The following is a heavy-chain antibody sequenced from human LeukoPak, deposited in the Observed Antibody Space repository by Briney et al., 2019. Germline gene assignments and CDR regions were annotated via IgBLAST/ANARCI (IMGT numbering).Heavy chain of an antibody. V-gene: IGHV4-39*01. CDR3: ARHPRRSLGVTTSGPYYYAMDV. D-gene: IGHD2-21*02. J-gene: IGHJ6*02. CDR1: GGPISSSNYY. Sequence: TSETLSLTCTVAGGPISSSNYYWAWIRQPPGKGPEWIGTIYYSGSTYYNPSLKSRVTISVDTSKNQFSLKLISVTAADTAVYYCARHPRRSLGVTTSGPYYYAMDVWGQGTTVTVSS. CDR2: IYYSGST.